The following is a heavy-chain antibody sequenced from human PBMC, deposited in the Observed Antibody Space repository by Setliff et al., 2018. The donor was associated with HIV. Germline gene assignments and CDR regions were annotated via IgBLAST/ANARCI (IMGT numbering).Heavy chain of an antibody. J-gene: IGHJ4*02. CDR3: ARGRLMGSSVLFFDF. D-gene: IGHD2-21*01. CDR1: GDSFTTTSHS. CDR2: VYSRGNT. V-gene: IGHV4-61*09. Sequence: PSETLSLTCDVSGDSFTTTSHSWAWLRQPAGRGLEWIGHVYSRGNTDYNPSLASRVSILMSTSEIQFSLTLNSVTAADTAKYYCARGRLMGSSVLFFDFWGQGILVTVPQ.